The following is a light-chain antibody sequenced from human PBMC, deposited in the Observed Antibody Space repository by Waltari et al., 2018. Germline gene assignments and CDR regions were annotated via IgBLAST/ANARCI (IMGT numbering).Light chain of an antibody. J-gene: IGKJ1*01. CDR1: QSLLYSSNNKDF. CDR2: WAS. V-gene: IGKV4-1*01. Sequence: DIVMTQSPDSLAVSLGERATINCKSSQSLLYSSNNKDFLAWYQQKPGQPPKLLIYWASTRESGVPDRVSGSGSGTDFTLTINSLQAEDVAVYYCQQYYSSPLTFGRGTKVEIK. CDR3: QQYYSSPLT.